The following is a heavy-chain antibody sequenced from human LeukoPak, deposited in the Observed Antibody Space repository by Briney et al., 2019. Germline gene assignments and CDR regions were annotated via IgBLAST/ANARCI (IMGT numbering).Heavy chain of an antibody. Sequence: PSETLSLTCTVSGGSISSSSYYWDWIRQLPGKGLEWIGNIYNTGSTYYNPSLKSRVSMSVDTSKNQFSLNLSSVTAADTAVYYCAKIYYDHSGGGGGDFDSWGQGTLVTVSS. V-gene: IGHV4-31*03. CDR1: GGSISSSSYY. D-gene: IGHD3-22*01. CDR2: IYNTGST. CDR3: AKIYYDHSGGGGGDFDS. J-gene: IGHJ4*02.